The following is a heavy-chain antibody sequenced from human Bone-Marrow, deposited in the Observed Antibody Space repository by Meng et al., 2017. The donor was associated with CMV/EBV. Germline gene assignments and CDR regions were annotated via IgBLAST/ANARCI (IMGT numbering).Heavy chain of an antibody. CDR3: ARTMRIRHMVLRFFPRGYYGMDV. CDR2: INPSGGST. V-gene: IGHV1-46*01. J-gene: IGHJ6*02. Sequence: ASVKVSCKASGYTFTSYYMHWVRQAPGQGLEWMGIINPSGGSTSYAQKFQGRVTMTRDTSTSTVYMELSSLRSEDTAVYYCARTMRIRHMVLRFFPRGYYGMDVWAQGTTVTVSS. CDR1: GYTFTSYY. D-gene: IGHD3-3*01.